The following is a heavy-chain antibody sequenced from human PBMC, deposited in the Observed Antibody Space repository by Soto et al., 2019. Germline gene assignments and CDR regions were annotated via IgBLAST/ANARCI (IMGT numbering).Heavy chain of an antibody. D-gene: IGHD3-16*02. Sequence: QVQLVQSGAEVKETGSSVKVSCKSSGYIFKNYAVTWLRQAPGQGLEWMGGIIPVFGTPDYSQKFRGRVTITAYETTSTVYMELRSLASEYTAVYYWARHLYAYVWGSYRHWGQGTLVTVSS. CDR1: GYIFKNYA. CDR2: IIPVFGTP. V-gene: IGHV1-69*01. CDR3: ARHLYAYVWGSYRH. J-gene: IGHJ4*02.